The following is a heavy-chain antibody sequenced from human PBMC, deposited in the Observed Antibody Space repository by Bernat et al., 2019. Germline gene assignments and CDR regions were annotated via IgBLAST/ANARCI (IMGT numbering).Heavy chain of an antibody. D-gene: IGHD6-13*01. Sequence: QVQLVESGGGVVQPGRSLRLSCAASGFTFSSYGMHWVRQAPGKGLEWVAVISYDGSNKYYADSVKRRFTISRDNSKNTLYLQMNSLRAEDTAVYYCAKDLIAAAGGDYWGQGTLVTVSS. V-gene: IGHV3-30*18. J-gene: IGHJ4*02. CDR2: ISYDGSNK. CDR1: GFTFSSYG. CDR3: AKDLIAAAGGDY.